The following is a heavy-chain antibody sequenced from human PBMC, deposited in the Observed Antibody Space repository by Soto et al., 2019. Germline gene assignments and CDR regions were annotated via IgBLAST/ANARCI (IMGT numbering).Heavy chain of an antibody. J-gene: IGHJ4*02. V-gene: IGHV3-23*01. CDR3: AKRRGAGGHFDY. Sequence: GGSLRLSCAASGFTFSSYAMGWVRQGPGKGLEWVAVVSIGGSTHYADSVRGRFTISRDNSKNTLSLQMNSLTAEDTAVYFCAKRRGAGGHFDYWGQGALVPVSP. D-gene: IGHD2-15*01. CDR1: GFTFSSYA. CDR2: VSIGGST.